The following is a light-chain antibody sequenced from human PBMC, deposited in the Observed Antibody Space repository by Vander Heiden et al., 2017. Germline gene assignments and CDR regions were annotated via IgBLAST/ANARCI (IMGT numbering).Light chain of an antibody. Sequence: EIVSTQPPATLSSSPEERATLSCTASQTVSSYLAWYQQKPGQAPRLLIYDASNRPTGIPARFSGSGSGTDFTLTISSLEDEDVAVYYCQKRSNWPALTFGGGTKVEIK. CDR1: QTVSSY. CDR2: DAS. CDR3: QKRSNWPALT. V-gene: IGKV3-11*01. J-gene: IGKJ4*01.